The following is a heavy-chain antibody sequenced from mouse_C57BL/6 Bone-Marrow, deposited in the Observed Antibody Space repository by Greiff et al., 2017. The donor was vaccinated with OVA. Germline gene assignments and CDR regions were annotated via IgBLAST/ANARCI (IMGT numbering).Heavy chain of an antibody. CDR1: GYTFTDYY. CDR3: ARAPRLLLHFDY. J-gene: IGHJ2*01. CDR2: IYPGSGNT. D-gene: IGHD1-1*01. V-gene: IGHV1-76*01. Sequence: QVQLQQSGAELVRPGASVKLSCKASGYTFTDYYINWVKQRPGQGLEWIARIYPGSGNTYYNEKFKGKATLTAEKSSSTAYMQLSSLTSEDSAVYFCARAPRLLLHFDYWGQGTTLTVSS.